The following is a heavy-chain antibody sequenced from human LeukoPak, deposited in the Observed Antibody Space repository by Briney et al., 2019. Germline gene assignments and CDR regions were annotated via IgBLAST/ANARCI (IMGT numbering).Heavy chain of an antibody. J-gene: IGHJ2*01. CDR1: GGSISSYY. Sequence: SETLSLTCTVSGGSISSYYWSWIRQPPGKGLEWIGYIYYSGSTNYNPPLKSRVTISVDTSKNQFSLKLSSVTAADTAVYYCARLYGAPRGWYFDLWGRGTLVTVSS. V-gene: IGHV4-59*01. CDR3: ARLYGAPRGWYFDL. D-gene: IGHD3-16*02. CDR2: IYYSGST.